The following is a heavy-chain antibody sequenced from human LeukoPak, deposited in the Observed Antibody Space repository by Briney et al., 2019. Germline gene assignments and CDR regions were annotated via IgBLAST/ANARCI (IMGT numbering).Heavy chain of an antibody. Sequence: GGSLRLSCAASGFTFSSYGMHWVRQAPGKGLEWVALIWYDGRDKYYADSVKGRFTISRDNSKNTLFLQMNSLRAVDTAVYYCAREPRDILTGYRLGYFDYWGQGTLVTVSS. D-gene: IGHD3-9*01. V-gene: IGHV3-30*02. J-gene: IGHJ4*02. CDR1: GFTFSSYG. CDR3: AREPRDILTGYRLGYFDY. CDR2: IWYDGRDK.